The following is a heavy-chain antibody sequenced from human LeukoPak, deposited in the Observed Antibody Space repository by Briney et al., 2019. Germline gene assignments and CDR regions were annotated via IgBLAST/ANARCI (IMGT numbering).Heavy chain of an antibody. V-gene: IGHV3-23*01. CDR3: AELGITMIGGV. J-gene: IGHJ6*04. Sequence: PGGSLRLSCTTFEFPLRNYWMSWVRQAPGKGLEWVSGIIGGAGSTYYADSVKGRFTISRDNAKNSLYLQMNSLRAEDTAVYYCAELGITMIGGVWGKGTTVTISS. D-gene: IGHD3-10*02. CDR1: EFPLRNYW. CDR2: IIGGAGST.